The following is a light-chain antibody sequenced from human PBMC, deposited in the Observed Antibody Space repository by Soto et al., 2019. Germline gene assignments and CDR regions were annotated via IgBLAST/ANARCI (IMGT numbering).Light chain of an antibody. J-gene: IGLJ1*01. Sequence: QSVLTQPASVSGSPGQSITISCTGTSSDVGGYSYVSWYQQLPGKAPKLMIYDVSDRPSGVSNRFSGSKSGNTASLTISGLQAEDEADYYCASWDDSLNGPVFGTGTKVTVL. CDR1: SSDVGGYSY. CDR2: DVS. CDR3: ASWDDSLNGPV. V-gene: IGLV2-14*01.